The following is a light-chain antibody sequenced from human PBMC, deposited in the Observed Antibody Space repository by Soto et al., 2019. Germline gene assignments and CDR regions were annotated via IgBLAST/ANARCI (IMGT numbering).Light chain of an antibody. V-gene: IGLV2-8*01. J-gene: IGLJ1*01. Sequence: QSALTQPPSASGSLGQSVTISCTGTSSDVGGYNFVSWYQQHPGKAPKVMIYEVSKRPSGVPDRFSGSKSGKTASLTVSGLQAEDEADYYCSSYAGSNNFVFGTGTKVTVL. CDR1: SSDVGGYNF. CDR2: EVS. CDR3: SSYAGSNNFV.